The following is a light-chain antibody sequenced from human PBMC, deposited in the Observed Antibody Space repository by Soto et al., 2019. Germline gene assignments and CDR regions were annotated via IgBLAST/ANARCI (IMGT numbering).Light chain of an antibody. CDR3: QQANSPPT. Sequence: DIQMTQYPASLSVSVGDRVTITCRASQSIGTYLSWYQQKPGKAPKLLIYDASSLESGVPSRFSGSGSGTDFTLTISSLQPEDFATYYCQQANSPPTFGGGTKVDIK. CDR2: DAS. J-gene: IGKJ4*01. V-gene: IGKV1-39*01. CDR1: QSIGTY.